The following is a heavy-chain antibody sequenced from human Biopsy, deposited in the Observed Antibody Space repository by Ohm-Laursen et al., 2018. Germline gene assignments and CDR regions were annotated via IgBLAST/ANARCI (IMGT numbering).Heavy chain of an antibody. Sequence: ASVKVSCKASGYTFTSYDISWVRQAPGQGLEWMGWISPYNDKTSYPPKLQDRVTMTADTSTNIAHMELRSLRSDDTAVYYCARVFCTSTTCYGLLDNWGQGTVVTVSS. CDR3: ARVFCTSTTCYGLLDN. V-gene: IGHV1-18*01. D-gene: IGHD2/OR15-2a*01. CDR1: GYTFTSYD. CDR2: ISPYNDKT. J-gene: IGHJ4*02.